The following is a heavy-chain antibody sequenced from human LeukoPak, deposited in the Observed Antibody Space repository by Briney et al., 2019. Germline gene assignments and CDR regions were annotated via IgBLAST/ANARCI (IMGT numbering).Heavy chain of an antibody. V-gene: IGHV3-7*03. CDR1: GFTFRRYW. Sequence: PGGSLRLSCVASGFTFRRYWMTWVRQAPGKKPEWVANIKEDGSEKYYDDSVRGRFTISRDNAKNTLYLQLNSLRAEDTAIYYCAKSGGGSGTNYWGQGTLVTVSS. D-gene: IGHD3-10*01. CDR3: AKSGGGSGTNY. J-gene: IGHJ4*02. CDR2: IKEDGSEK.